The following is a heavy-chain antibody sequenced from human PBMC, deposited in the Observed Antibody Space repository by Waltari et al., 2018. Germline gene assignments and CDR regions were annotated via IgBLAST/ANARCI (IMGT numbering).Heavy chain of an antibody. V-gene: IGHV4-34*01. CDR2: INHSGST. J-gene: IGHJ6*03. Sequence: QVQLQQWGAGLLKPSETLSLTCAVYGGSFRGYYWSWIRQPPGKGLEWIGVINHSGSTNYNPSLKSRVTISVDTAKNQFSLKLSSVTAADTAVYYCARRRQQLRYYYYYMDVWGKGTTVTVSS. D-gene: IGHD6-13*01. CDR3: ARRRQQLRYYYYYMDV. CDR1: GGSFRGYY.